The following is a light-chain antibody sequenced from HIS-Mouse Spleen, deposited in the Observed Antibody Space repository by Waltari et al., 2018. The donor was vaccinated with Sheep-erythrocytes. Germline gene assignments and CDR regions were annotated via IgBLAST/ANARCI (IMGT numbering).Light chain of an antibody. V-gene: IGLV2-11*01. CDR3: CSYAGSSTPWV. CDR1: SSAVGGYNY. CDR2: DVS. J-gene: IGLJ3*02. Sequence: QSALTQPRSVSGSPGQSVTISCTGTSSAVGGYNYVPWYQQHPGKAPKLMIYDVSKRPSGVSNRFSGSKSGNTASLTISGLQAEDEADYYCCSYAGSSTPWVFGGGTKLTVL.